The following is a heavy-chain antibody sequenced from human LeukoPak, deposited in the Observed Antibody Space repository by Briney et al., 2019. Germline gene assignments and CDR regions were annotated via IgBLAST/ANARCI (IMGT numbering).Heavy chain of an antibody. CDR3: AREEHYDFWSNYYYYYGMVV. D-gene: IGHD3-3*01. CDR1: GFTFSSYW. V-gene: IGHV3-7*01. CDR2: IKQDGSEK. Sequence: PGGSLRLSCAASGFTFSSYWMSWVRQAPGKGLEWVANIKQDGSEKYYVDSVKGRFTISRDNAKNSLYLQMNSLRAEDTAVYYCAREEHYDFWSNYYYYYGMVVWGQGTTVTVSS. J-gene: IGHJ6*02.